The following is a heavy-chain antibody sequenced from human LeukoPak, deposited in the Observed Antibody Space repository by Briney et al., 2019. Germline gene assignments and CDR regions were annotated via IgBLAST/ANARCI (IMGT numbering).Heavy chain of an antibody. CDR3: ARTGGYYYDSSPDY. D-gene: IGHD3-22*01. CDR1: GYTFTSYA. Sequence: ASVKVSCKASGYTFTSYAMNWVRQAPGQGLEWMGWINPNSGGTNYAQKFQGRVTMTRDTSISTAYMELSRLRSDDTAVYYCARTGGYYYDSSPDYWGQGTLVTVSS. V-gene: IGHV1-2*02. J-gene: IGHJ4*02. CDR2: INPNSGGT.